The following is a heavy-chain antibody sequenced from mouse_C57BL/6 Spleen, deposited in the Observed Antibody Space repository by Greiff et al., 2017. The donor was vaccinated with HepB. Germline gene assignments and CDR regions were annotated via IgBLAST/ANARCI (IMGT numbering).Heavy chain of an antibody. V-gene: IGHV1-64*01. Sequence: QVQLQQPGAELVKPGASVKLSCKASGYTFTSYWMHWVKQRPGQGLEWIGMIHPNSGSTNYNEKFKSKATLTVDKSSSTAYMQLSNLTSEDSAVYYCARYYDYGDGYWGQGTTLTVSS. CDR1: GYTFTSYW. CDR2: IHPNSGST. D-gene: IGHD2-4*01. J-gene: IGHJ2*01. CDR3: ARYYDYGDGY.